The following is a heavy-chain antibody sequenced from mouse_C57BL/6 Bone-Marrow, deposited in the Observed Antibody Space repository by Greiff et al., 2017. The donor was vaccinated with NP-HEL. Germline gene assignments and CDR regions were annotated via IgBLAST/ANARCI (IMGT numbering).Heavy chain of an antibody. D-gene: IGHD1-1*01. CDR3: ARFFCITTVGAFDY. CDR2: IHPNSGST. CDR1: GYTFTSYW. J-gene: IGHJ2*01. Sequence: QVQLQQPGAELVKPGASVKLSCKASGYTFTSYWMHWVKQRPGQGLEWIGMIHPNSGSTNYNEKFKSKATLTVDKSSSTAYMQLSILTSEDSAVYYCARFFCITTVGAFDYWGQGTTLTVSS. V-gene: IGHV1-64*01.